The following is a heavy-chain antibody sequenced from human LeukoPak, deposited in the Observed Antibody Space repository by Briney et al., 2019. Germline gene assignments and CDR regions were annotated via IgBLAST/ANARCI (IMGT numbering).Heavy chain of an antibody. CDR3: TRALYYFDY. CDR2: IYSGGST. V-gene: IGHV3-66*01. CDR1: EFSVSSNY. J-gene: IGHJ4*02. Sequence: TGGSLRLSCAASEFSVSSNYMSWVRQAPGKGLEWVSLIYSGGSTFYADSVKGRFTISRDNSKNTLYLQMNSLRAEDTAVYYCTRALYYFDYWGQGTLVTVSS.